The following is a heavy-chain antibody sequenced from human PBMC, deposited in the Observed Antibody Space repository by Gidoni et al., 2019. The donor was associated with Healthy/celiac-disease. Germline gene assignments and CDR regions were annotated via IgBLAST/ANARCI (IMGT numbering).Heavy chain of an antibody. D-gene: IGHD6-19*01. CDR3: ARDQVAVAGRQYYGMDV. CDR2: MSISSSYI. V-gene: IGHV3-21*01. J-gene: IGHJ6*02. Sequence: EVQLVESGGGLVKPGGSLRRSCAPSGFTFCRYSRNWVRQAPGKGRGLVSSMSISSSYIYYADSVKGRFTISRDNAKNSLYLQMNSLRAEDTAVYYCARDQVAVAGRQYYGMDVWGQGTTVTVSS. CDR1: GFTFCRYS.